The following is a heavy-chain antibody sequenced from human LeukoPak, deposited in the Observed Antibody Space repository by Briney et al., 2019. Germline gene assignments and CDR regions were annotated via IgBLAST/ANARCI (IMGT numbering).Heavy chain of an antibody. CDR2: IYYSGST. Sequence: SETLSLTCTVSGGSISSSSYYWGWIRQPPGKGLEWIGSIYYSGSTYYNPSLKSRVTISVDTSKNQFSLKLSSVTAADTAVYYCARRYKAYCGGDCYWENFDYWGQGTLVTVSS. D-gene: IGHD2-21*02. CDR3: ARRYKAYCGGDCYWENFDY. V-gene: IGHV4-39*01. CDR1: GGSISSSSYY. J-gene: IGHJ4*02.